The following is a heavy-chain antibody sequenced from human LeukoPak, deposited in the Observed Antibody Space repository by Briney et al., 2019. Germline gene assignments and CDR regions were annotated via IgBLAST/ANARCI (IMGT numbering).Heavy chain of an antibody. CDR2: ISGSGGST. J-gene: IGHJ4*02. Sequence: GGSLRLSCEASGFTFSSYAMSWVRQAPGKGLEWVSAISGSGGSTYYADSVKGRFTISRDNSKNTLYLQMNSLRAEDTAVYYCAKDDSGSYYFDYWGQGTLVTVSS. V-gene: IGHV3-23*01. D-gene: IGHD1-26*01. CDR1: GFTFSSYA. CDR3: AKDDSGSYYFDY.